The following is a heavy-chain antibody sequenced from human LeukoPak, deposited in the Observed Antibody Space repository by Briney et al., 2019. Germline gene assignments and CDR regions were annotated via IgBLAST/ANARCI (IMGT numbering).Heavy chain of an antibody. D-gene: IGHD3-3*01. CDR3: ARHPDLWSGYYSFDY. CDR1: GGSISSSSYY. Sequence: SETLSLTCTVSGGSISSSSYYWGWIRQPPGKGLEWIGSIYYSGSTYYNPSLKSRVTISVDTSKNQFSLKLSSVTAADTAVYYCARHPDLWSGYYSFDYWGQGTLVTVSS. J-gene: IGHJ4*02. V-gene: IGHV4-39*01. CDR2: IYYSGST.